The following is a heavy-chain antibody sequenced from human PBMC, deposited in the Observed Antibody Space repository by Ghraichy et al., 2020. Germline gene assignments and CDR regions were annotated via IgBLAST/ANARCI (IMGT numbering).Heavy chain of an antibody. J-gene: IGHJ3*01. CDR1: GFSFSNYA. D-gene: IGHD3-16*01. CDR2: TSNNGATT. CDR3: ARDYDGNFLHGFDV. Sequence: GGSLRLSCAASGFSFSNYALSWVRQAPGKGLEWVSATSNNGATTYYAESLKGRFTISRDNSKNTLYLQMVNLRAEDTAIYYCARDYDGNFLHGFDVWGQGTMVTVSS. V-gene: IGHV3-23*01.